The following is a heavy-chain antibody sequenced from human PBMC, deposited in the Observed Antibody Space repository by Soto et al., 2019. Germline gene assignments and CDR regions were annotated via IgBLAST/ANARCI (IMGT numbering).Heavy chain of an antibody. CDR2: INRGGDT. V-gene: IGHV4-34*01. CDR3: ARGYGSGSYFNGN. D-gene: IGHD3-10*01. Sequence: QVQLQQWGAGLLKPSETLSLTCAVYGGSFSGYYWSWIRQPPGKGLEWVGEINRGGDTNYNLSRKSRVTISVDTSKNQFSLKLTSVTAADTAVYYCARGYGSGSYFNGNWGQGTLVTVSS. CDR1: GGSFSGYY. J-gene: IGHJ4*02.